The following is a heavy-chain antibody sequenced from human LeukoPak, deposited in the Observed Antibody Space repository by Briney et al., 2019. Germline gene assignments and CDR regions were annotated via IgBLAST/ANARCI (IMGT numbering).Heavy chain of an antibody. CDR1: GFTFSSYW. J-gene: IGHJ6*03. CDR2: INSDGSST. V-gene: IGHV3-74*01. D-gene: IGHD3-9*01. Sequence: GGPLRLSCAASGFTFSSYWMHWVRQAPGKGLVWVSRINSDGSSTSYADSAKGRFTISRDNAKNTLYLQMNSLRAEDTAVYYCARDPLTLYDYYMDVWGKGTTVTVSS. CDR3: ARDPLTLYDYYMDV.